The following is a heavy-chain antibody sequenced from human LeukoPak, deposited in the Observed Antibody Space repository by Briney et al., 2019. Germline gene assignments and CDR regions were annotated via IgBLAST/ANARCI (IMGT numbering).Heavy chain of an antibody. CDR3: ARDRADLYSGSYSDYFDY. J-gene: IGHJ4*02. CDR1: GFTFSSYT. V-gene: IGHV3-21*01. D-gene: IGHD1-26*01. Sequence: PGGSLRLSCAASGFTFSSYTMNWVRQAPGKGLEWVSSISSSRSYIYYADSVKGRFTISRDNAKNSLYLQMNSLRAEDTAVYYCARDRADLYSGSYSDYFDYWGQGTLVTVSS. CDR2: ISSSRSYI.